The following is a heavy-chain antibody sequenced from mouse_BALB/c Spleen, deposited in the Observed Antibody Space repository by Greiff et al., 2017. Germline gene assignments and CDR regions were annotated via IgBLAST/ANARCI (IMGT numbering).Heavy chain of an antibody. CDR3: ARSGDYARRAMDY. CDR2: IDPANGNT. Sequence: EVKLVESGAELVKPGASVKLSCTASGFNIKDTYMHWVKQRPEQGLEWIGRIDPANGNTKYDPKFQGKATITADTSSNTAYLQLSSLTSEDTAVYYCARSGDYARRAMDYWGQGTSVTVSS. J-gene: IGHJ4*01. D-gene: IGHD2-4*01. CDR1: GFNIKDTY. V-gene: IGHV14-3*02.